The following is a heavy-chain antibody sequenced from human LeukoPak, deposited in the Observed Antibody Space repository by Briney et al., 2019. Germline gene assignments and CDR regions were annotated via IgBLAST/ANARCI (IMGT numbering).Heavy chain of an antibody. CDR3: ARDGDSSGYYSQDWFDP. CDR2: ISGSGGST. J-gene: IGHJ5*02. D-gene: IGHD3-22*01. V-gene: IGHV3-23*01. Sequence: GGSLRLSCEASGFTFNNYEMNWVRQAPGKGLEWVSAISGSGGSTYYGDSVKGRFTISRDNSKNTLYLQMNNLRAEDTAVYYCARDGDSSGYYSQDWFDPWGQGTLVTVSS. CDR1: GFTFNNYE.